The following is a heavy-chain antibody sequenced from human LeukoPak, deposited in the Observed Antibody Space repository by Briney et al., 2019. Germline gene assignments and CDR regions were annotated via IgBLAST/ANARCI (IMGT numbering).Heavy chain of an antibody. D-gene: IGHD2/OR15-2a*01. CDR3: ASLRPYFY. CDR1: GFTVSSNY. CDR2: IYSGGTT. Sequence: GGSLRLSCAASGFTVSSNYMSWVRQAAGKGRGWVSVIYSGGTTYYADSGKGGFTISRDNSKNTLYLQMNSLRAEDTAVYYCASLRPYFYWGLGTLVTVSS. V-gene: IGHV3-53*01. J-gene: IGHJ4*02.